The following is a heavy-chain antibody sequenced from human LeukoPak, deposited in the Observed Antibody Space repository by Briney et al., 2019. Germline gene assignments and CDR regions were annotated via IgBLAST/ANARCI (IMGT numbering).Heavy chain of an antibody. D-gene: IGHD3-22*01. V-gene: IGHV4-39*07. J-gene: IGHJ4*02. CDR3: ARDREVVVVTTPDY. CDR1: GGSISSSSYY. CDR2: IYYSGST. Sequence: SETLTLTCTVSGGSISSSSYYWGRIRQPPGKGLEWIGSIYYSGSTYYNPSLKSRVTISVDTSKNQFSLKLSSVTAADTAVYYCARDREVVVVTTPDYWGQGTLVSVSS.